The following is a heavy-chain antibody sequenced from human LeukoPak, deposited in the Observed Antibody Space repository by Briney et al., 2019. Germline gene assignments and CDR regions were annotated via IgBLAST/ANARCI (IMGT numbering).Heavy chain of an antibody. Sequence: SSVKVSCKASGCIYSSYTISGLRQAPGQGVEWMGRIIPIFGISNYEQKFQGSLTNTADKSTSTAYMELRNQRSDSPAVYYCAIDRQTCTRFDPWGQATLVTVPS. J-gene: IGHJ5*02. V-gene: IGHV1-69*02. CDR1: GCIYSSYT. CDR2: IIPIFGIS. D-gene: IGHD2-2*01. CDR3: AIDRQTCTRFDP.